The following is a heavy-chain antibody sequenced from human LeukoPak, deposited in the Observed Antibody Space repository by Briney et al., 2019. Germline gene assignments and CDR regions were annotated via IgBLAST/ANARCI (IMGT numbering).Heavy chain of an antibody. Sequence: GGSLRLSCAASGFRFNNYAMTWVRRAPGRGLEWVSVIGSDGGGIQYADSVKGRFSISRDNSKDTLYLQMNSLRVDDTAIYFCTKYAPPTTVVTRFFDSWGQGTMVTVSS. D-gene: IGHD4-23*01. J-gene: IGHJ4*02. V-gene: IGHV3-23*01. CDR3: TKYAPPTTVVTRFFDS. CDR2: IGSDGGGI. CDR1: GFRFNNYA.